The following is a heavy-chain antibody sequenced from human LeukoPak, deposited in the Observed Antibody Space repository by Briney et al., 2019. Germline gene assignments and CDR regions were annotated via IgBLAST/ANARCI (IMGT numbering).Heavy chain of an antibody. V-gene: IGHV3-23*01. CDR1: RFSFNSYV. D-gene: IGHD5-18*01. CDR2: ISATGDNT. J-gene: IGHJ6*02. Sequence: GGSLRLSCAASRFSFNSYVMSWVRQAPGKGLECVSGISATGDNTYYADSVKGRFTISRDNSKNTLYLQMNSLRVEDTAVYYCAKVSGRIQIWPQPFGDGMDVWGQGTTVTVSS. CDR3: AKVSGRIQIWPQPFGDGMDV.